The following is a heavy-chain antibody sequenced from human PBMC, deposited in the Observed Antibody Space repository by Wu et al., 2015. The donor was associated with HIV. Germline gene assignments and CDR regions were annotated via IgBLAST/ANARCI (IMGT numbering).Heavy chain of an antibody. V-gene: IGHV1-2*02. D-gene: IGHD2-21*01. CDR1: GGTFRSYA. Sequence: QVQLVQSGAEVKKPGSSVKVSCKASGGTFRSYAISWVRQAPGQGLEWMGRINPNTGGADSAQKFQGRVTLTRDTSISTAYLDLTWLRLDDSAVYYCAAGIQSGGANYWGQGTLVTVSS. J-gene: IGHJ4*02. CDR2: INPNTGGA. CDR3: AAGIQSGGANY.